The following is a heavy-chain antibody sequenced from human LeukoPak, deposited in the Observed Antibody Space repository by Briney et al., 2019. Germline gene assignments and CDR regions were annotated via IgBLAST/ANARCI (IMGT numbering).Heavy chain of an antibody. CDR3: ARSSGGDTTFDY. J-gene: IGHJ4*02. D-gene: IGHD4-17*01. CDR2: IYHSGST. CDR1: GFSITSYY. Sequence: SETLSLTCTVSGFSITSYYWSWIRQPPGKGLEWIGSIYHSGSTYYNPSLKSRVTISVDTSKNQFSLKLSSVTAADTAVYYCARSSGGDTTFDYRGQGTLVTVSS. V-gene: IGHV4-38-2*02.